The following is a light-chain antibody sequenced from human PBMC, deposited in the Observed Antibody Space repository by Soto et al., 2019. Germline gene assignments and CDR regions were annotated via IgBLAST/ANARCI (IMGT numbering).Light chain of an antibody. Sequence: QSVLTQPASVSGSPGQSITISCTGTSSNVGSYNLVSWYQQHPGKAPKLMIYEGNKRPSGVPDRFSGSKSGNTASLTISGLQAEDEADYCCSSYAGSSTWVFGGGTKLTVL. CDR3: SSYAGSSTWV. CDR1: SSNVGSYNL. CDR2: EGN. V-gene: IGLV2-23*01. J-gene: IGLJ2*01.